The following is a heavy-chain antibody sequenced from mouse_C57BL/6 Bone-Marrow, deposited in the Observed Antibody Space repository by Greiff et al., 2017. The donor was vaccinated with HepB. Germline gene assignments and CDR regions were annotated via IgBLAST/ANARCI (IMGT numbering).Heavy chain of an antibody. CDR3: ARQGDFAMDY. J-gene: IGHJ4*01. CDR1: GYTFTSYW. CDR2: INPSSGYT. V-gene: IGHV1-7*01. Sequence: QVQLQQSGAELAKPGASVKLSCKASGYTFTSYWMHWVKQRPGQGLEWIGYINPSSGYTKYNQKFKDQATLTADKSSSTAYMQLSSLTYEDSAVYYGARQGDFAMDYWGQGTSVTVSS.